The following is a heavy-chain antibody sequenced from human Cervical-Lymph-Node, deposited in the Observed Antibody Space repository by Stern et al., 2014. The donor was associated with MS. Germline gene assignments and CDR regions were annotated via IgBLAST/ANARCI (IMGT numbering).Heavy chain of an antibody. D-gene: IGHD3-10*01. V-gene: IGHV4-61*02. J-gene: IGHJ6*02. Sequence: QVQLQESGPGLVKPSQTLSLTCTVSGGAISSGSYYWSWIRQPAGKGLEWIGYVYPGGSPGYNPPLGGRAPISVEGSKNHSSLNLISVTAADTAIYFCASVSGSAEFYGMDVWGQGTTVTVSS. CDR2: VYPGGSP. CDR1: GGAISSGSYY. CDR3: ASVSGSAEFYGMDV.